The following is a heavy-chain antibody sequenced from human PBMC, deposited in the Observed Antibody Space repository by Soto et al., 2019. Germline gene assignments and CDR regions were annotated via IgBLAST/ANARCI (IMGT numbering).Heavy chain of an antibody. CDR1: GFSYSSYV. CDR2: ISESGAAT. CDR3: AKGGWLDT. J-gene: IGHJ5*02. D-gene: IGHD5-12*01. Sequence: EVQLLESGGGLVQPGGSLRLSCVASGFSYSSYVMSWVRQAPGKGLEWVSAISESGAATYYADSVKGRFTISRDNSKNTLYLQMNSLRAEDTAVYYCAKGGWLDTWGQGTLVPVSS. V-gene: IGHV3-23*01.